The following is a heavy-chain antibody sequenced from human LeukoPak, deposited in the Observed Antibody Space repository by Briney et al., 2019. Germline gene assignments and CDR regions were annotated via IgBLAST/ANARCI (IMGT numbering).Heavy chain of an antibody. Sequence: ASVKVSCKASGYTFTSYGISWVRQAPGQGLEWMGWISAYNGNTNYAQKLQGRVTMTTDTSASTAYMELRSLRSDDTAVYYCASPHPSRFLEWLPTGYYYYMDVWGKGTTVTVSS. CDR3: ASPHPSRFLEWLPTGYYYYMDV. V-gene: IGHV1-18*01. D-gene: IGHD3-3*01. CDR2: ISAYNGNT. CDR1: GYTFTSYG. J-gene: IGHJ6*03.